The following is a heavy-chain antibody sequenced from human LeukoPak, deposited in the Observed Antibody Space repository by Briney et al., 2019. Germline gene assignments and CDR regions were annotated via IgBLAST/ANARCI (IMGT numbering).Heavy chain of an antibody. V-gene: IGHV3-23*01. CDR3: AKDPRERWFGSDGGFDP. CDR2: ISGSGGST. Sequence: PGGSLRLSCAASGFTFSSYAMSWVRQAPGKGLEWVSAISGSGGSTYYADSVKGRFTISRDNSKNTLYLQMNSLRAEDTAVYYCAKDPRERWFGSDGGFDPWGQGTLVTVSS. J-gene: IGHJ5*02. CDR1: GFTFSSYA. D-gene: IGHD3-10*01.